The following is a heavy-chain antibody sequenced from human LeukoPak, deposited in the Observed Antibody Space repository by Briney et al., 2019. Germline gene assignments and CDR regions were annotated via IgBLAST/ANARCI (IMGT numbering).Heavy chain of an antibody. J-gene: IGHJ5*02. D-gene: IGHD5-18*01. CDR3: ARDRGYSYGYRFDP. Sequence: SETLSLTCTVSGGSISSYYWSWIRQPPGKGLEWIGYICYSGSTNYNPSLKSRVTISVDTSKNQFSLKLSSVTAADTAVYYCARDRGYSYGYRFDPWGQGTLVTVSS. CDR2: ICYSGST. V-gene: IGHV4-59*01. CDR1: GGSISSYY.